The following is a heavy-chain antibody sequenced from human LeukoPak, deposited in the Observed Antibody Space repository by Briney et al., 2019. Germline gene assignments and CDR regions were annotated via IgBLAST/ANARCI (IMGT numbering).Heavy chain of an antibody. J-gene: IGHJ4*02. CDR3: AKDAQRGFDSSNSLEY. V-gene: IGHV3-33*06. D-gene: IGHD4-11*01. CDR2: IWGDKSNK. Sequence: GGCLRHSCSACGFLFNHHVMHSVPQAPGRGVEWVAVIWGDKSNKFYADSVRGRFTISRDDSRKTGYLQMEKMTAEDKAIYYCAKDAQRGFDSSNSLEYWGEGAQATV. CDR1: GFLFNHHV.